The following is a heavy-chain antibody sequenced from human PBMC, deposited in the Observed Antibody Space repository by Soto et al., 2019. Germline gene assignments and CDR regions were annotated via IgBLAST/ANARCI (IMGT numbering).Heavy chain of an antibody. CDR2: IYYSGST. J-gene: IGHJ6*02. CDR1: GGTVSSGDYF. Sequence: SETLSLTCTVSGGTVSSGDYFWSLLRQSPGKRLEWIAYIYYSGSTNYNPSLKSRATISVDTSKSQVSLTLTSMTAADAALYYCARSPNYYYYGFDVWGQGTAVTVSS. CDR3: ARSPNYYYYGFDV. V-gene: IGHV4-61*08. D-gene: IGHD3-10*01.